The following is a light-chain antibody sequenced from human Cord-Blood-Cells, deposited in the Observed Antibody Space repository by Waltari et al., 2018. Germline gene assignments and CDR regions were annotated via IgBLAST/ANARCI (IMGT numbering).Light chain of an antibody. CDR3: QQRSNWPLT. CDR2: DAS. J-gene: IGKJ4*01. V-gene: IGKV3-11*01. CDR1: QSVSSY. Sequence: EIVLTQSPATLSLSPWERVTLSCRASQSVSSYLAWYQQKPGQAPRLLIYDASNRATGIPARFSGSGSGTDFTLTISSLEPEDFAVYYCQQRSNWPLTFGGGTKVEIK.